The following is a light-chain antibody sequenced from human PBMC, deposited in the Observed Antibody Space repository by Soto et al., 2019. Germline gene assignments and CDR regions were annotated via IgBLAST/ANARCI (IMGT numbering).Light chain of an antibody. CDR2: IND. CDR3: ATWDDSLNAAV. V-gene: IGLV1-44*01. Sequence: QSVLTQPPSASGTPGQRVTISCSGSSSNIGINAVNWYQQLPGTAPKLVIYINDQRPSGVPARFSGSTSGTSASLAISGLQSDDEAHYYCATWDDSLNAAVFGGGTQLTVL. J-gene: IGLJ7*01. CDR1: SSNIGINA.